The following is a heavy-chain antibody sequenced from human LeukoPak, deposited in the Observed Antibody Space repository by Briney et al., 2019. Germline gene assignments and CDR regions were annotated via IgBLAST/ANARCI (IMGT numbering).Heavy chain of an antibody. CDR2: INSDGCST. Sequence: PGGSLRLSCAASGFTFSSYWMHWVRQAPGKGLVWVSRINSDGCSTSYADSVKGRFTISRDNAKNTLYLQMNSLRAEDTAVYYCARGWDYSTEMEYWGQGTLVTVSS. CDR1: GFTFSSYW. CDR3: ARGWDYSTEMEY. V-gene: IGHV3-74*01. J-gene: IGHJ4*02. D-gene: IGHD4-11*01.